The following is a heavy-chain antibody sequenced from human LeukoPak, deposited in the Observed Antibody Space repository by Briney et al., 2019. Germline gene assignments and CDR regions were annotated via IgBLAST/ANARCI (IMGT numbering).Heavy chain of an antibody. V-gene: IGHV3-7*01. J-gene: IGHJ4*02. CDR3: ARGFQYEAY. Sequence: PGGSLRLSCAASGFTFSSNWMSWVRQAPGKGLEWVANIKQDGSEKYYVDSVKGRFTISRDNAKNSLYLQMNSLRAEDTAVYYCARGFQYEAYWGQGTLVTVSS. D-gene: IGHD2-2*01. CDR1: GFTFSSNW. CDR2: IKQDGSEK.